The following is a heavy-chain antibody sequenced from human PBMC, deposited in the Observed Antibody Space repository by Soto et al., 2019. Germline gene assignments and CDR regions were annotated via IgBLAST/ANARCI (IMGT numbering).Heavy chain of an antibody. D-gene: IGHD6-19*01. J-gene: IGHJ4*02. CDR3: GGDSGSSGWPN. Sequence: PSETLSLTCNVSGHSLSSGGYYWSWIRQHPGKGLEWVGYIYFTGTTLYNPSLKSRLAISVDTSKNQFSLKPTSVTAADTAVYYCGGDSGSSGWPNWGQGVLVTVSS. CDR1: GHSLSSGGYY. CDR2: IYFTGTT. V-gene: IGHV4-31*03.